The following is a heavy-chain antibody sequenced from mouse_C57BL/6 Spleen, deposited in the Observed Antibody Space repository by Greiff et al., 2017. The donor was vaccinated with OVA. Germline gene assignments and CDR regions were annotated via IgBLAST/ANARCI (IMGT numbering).Heavy chain of an antibody. CDR1: GYTFTSYW. Sequence: VQLQQPGAELVKPGASVKLSCKASGYTFTSYWMQWVKQRPGQGLEWIGEIDPSDSYTNYNQKFKGKATLTVETSASTAYMQLSSLTSEDSAVYYCARQGAMDYWGQGTSVTVSS. J-gene: IGHJ4*01. CDR2: IDPSDSYT. CDR3: ARQGAMDY. V-gene: IGHV1-50*01.